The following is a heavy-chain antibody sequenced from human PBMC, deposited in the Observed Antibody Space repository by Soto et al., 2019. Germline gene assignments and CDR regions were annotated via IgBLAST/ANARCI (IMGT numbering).Heavy chain of an antibody. CDR1: GISVSNYV. J-gene: IGHJ4*02. CDR2: INSGGSST. D-gene: IGHD3-9*01. CDR3: ARDSSWTGYSAQFDY. V-gene: IGHV3-74*01. Sequence: WGSLGLACAASGISVSNYVMHGVRQAQGKGLVWVSRINSGGSSTTYADSVKGRFTISRDNAKNTLYLQMNSLRAEDTAVYYCARDSSWTGYSAQFDYWGQGALVTVS.